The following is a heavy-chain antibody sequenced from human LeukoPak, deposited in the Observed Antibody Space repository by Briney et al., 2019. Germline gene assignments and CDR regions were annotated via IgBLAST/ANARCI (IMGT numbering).Heavy chain of an antibody. CDR1: GFTFNNHW. Sequence: GGSLRLSCAVSGFTFNNHWMHWVRQAPGKGLVWISRINTDGRTTNYADSVKGRFTISRDNARNMFYLQMNSLRAEDTAVYYCARDVNWNQVVYWGQGSLVTVSS. D-gene: IGHD1-20*01. J-gene: IGHJ4*02. V-gene: IGHV3-74*01. CDR3: ARDVNWNQVVY. CDR2: INTDGRTT.